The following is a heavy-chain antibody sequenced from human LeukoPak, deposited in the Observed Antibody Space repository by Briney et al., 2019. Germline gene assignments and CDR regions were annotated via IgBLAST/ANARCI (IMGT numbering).Heavy chain of an antibody. CDR3: ARERDLRGAYCMDV. CDR2: ISSDGRNT. D-gene: IGHD5/OR15-5a*01. V-gene: IGHV3-74*01. Sequence: GGSPRLSCAASGFTFRTYWMHWVRQAPGKGLVWVSRISSDGRNTIYPDAVKGRFTISRDNTNNILYLQMNSLRGDDTAVYYCARERDLRGAYCMDVWGKGTTVTVPS. CDR1: GFTFRTYW. J-gene: IGHJ6*03.